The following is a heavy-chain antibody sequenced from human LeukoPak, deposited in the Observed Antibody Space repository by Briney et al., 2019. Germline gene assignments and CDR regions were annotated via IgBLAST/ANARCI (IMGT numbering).Heavy chain of an antibody. V-gene: IGHV4-39*07. CDR1: GGSISSSSYY. J-gene: IGHJ4*02. CDR2: IYYSGST. CDR3: ARGRRGKEMATIEDY. D-gene: IGHD5-24*01. Sequence: PSETLSLTCTVSGGSISSSSYYWGWIRQPPGKGLEWIGSIYYSGSTYYNPSLKSRVTISVDTSKNQFSLKLSSVTAADTAVYYCARGRRGKEMATIEDYWGQGTLVTVSS.